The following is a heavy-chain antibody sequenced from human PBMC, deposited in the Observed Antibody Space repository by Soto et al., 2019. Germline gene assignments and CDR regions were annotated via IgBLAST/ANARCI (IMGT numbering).Heavy chain of an antibody. CDR1: GGSISSSSHF. CDR3: ARLQQQLVL. CDR2: IYYSGST. Sequence: ETLSLTCTVSGGSISSSSHFWGWIRQPPGKGLEWIGSIYYSGSTYSNPSLKSRVTISVDTSKNQFSLKLNFVTAADTAVYYCARLQQQLVLWGQGTLVTVAS. V-gene: IGHV4-39*01. J-gene: IGHJ4*02. D-gene: IGHD6-13*01.